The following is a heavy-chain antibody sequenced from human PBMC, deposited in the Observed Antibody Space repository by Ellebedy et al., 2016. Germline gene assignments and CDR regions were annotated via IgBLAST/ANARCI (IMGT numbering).Heavy chain of an antibody. CDR3: AKSNGAAYDY. J-gene: IGHJ4*02. CDR2: ISGSGNTI. CDR1: GFTFSSSG. Sequence: GGSLRLSCGASGFTFSSSGMNWVRQAPGKGLEWVAYISGSGNTINYADCVRGRFTISSDNAKFSLYLQMKSLRDDDTAVYYCAKSNGAAYDYWGQGTLVTVSS. V-gene: IGHV3-48*02. D-gene: IGHD2-8*01.